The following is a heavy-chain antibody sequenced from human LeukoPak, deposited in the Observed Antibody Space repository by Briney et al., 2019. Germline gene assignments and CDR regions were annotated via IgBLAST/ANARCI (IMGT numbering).Heavy chain of an antibody. CDR3: ARFRRGSVGYYFDY. D-gene: IGHD3-10*01. Sequence: GESLKISCKGSGSRFTSYWIGWVRQMPGKGLEWMGIIYPGDSDTRYSPSFQGQVTFSADKSISTAYLQWSSLKASDTAIYYCARFRRGSVGYYFDYWGQGNLVTVSS. CDR1: GSRFTSYW. CDR2: IYPGDSDT. J-gene: IGHJ4*02. V-gene: IGHV5-51*01.